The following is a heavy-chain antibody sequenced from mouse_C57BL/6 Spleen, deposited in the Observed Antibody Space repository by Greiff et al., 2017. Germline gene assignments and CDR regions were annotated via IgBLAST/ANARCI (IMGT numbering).Heavy chain of an antibody. CDR2: IDPSDSET. D-gene: IGHD1-1*01. CDR1: GYTFTSYW. J-gene: IGHJ4*01. CDR3: ARGNYVGDAMDY. V-gene: IGHV1-52*01. Sequence: QVQLQQSGAELVRPGSSVKLSCKASGYTFTSYWMHWVKQRPIQGLEWIGNIDPSDSETHYNQKFKDKATLTVDKSSSTAYMQLSSLTSEDSAVYYCARGNYVGDAMDYWGQGTSVTVSS.